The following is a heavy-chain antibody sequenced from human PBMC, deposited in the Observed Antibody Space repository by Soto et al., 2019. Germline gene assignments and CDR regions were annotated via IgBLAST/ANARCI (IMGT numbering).Heavy chain of an antibody. V-gene: IGHV3-30*18. CDR1: GFTFSSYG. CDR2: ISFDGNYK. Sequence: QVQLVESGGGVVQPGRSLRLSCAASGFTFSSYGRHWVRQAPGKGLERLAVISFDGNYKYHADAVKDRFTISRDNSQNTLFLEMSSLRAEDTAVYYCVKDNLHSGSYENWSFDLWGRGTLVTVSS. CDR3: VKDNLHSGSYENWSFDL. J-gene: IGHJ2*01. D-gene: IGHD1-26*01.